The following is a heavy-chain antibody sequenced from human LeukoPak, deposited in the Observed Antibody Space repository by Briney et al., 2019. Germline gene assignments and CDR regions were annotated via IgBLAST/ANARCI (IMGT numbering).Heavy chain of an antibody. V-gene: IGHV1-69*05. CDR2: IIPIFGTA. Sequence: GASVKVSCKASGGTFSSYAISWVRQAPGQGLEWMGGIIPIFGTANYAQKFQGRVTITTDESTSTAYMELSSLRSEDTAVYYCARGVAAAGTLYYYYMDVWGKGTTVTVSS. CDR1: GGTFSSYA. J-gene: IGHJ6*03. D-gene: IGHD6-13*01. CDR3: ARGVAAAGTLYYYYMDV.